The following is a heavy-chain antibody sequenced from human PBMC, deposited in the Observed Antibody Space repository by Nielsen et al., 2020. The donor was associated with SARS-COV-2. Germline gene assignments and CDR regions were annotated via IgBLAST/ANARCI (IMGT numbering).Heavy chain of an antibody. CDR1: GFTFDDYA. D-gene: IGHD1-26*01. J-gene: IGHJ4*02. CDR2: ISWNSGSI. CDR3: ARESGSYSGIDY. V-gene: IGHV3-9*01. Sequence: SLKISCAASGFTFDDYAMHWVRQAPGKGLEWVSGISWNSGSIGYADSVKGRFTISRDNAKNSLYLQMNSLRAEDTALYYCARESGSYSGIDYWGQGTLVTVSS.